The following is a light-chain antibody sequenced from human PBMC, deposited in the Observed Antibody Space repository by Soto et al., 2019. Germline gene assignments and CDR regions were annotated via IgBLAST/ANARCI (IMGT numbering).Light chain of an antibody. J-gene: IGKJ4*01. Sequence: DIVLTQSPLSLPVTPGEPASISCRASQSLLQSNGYNYLAWFLQKPGQSPQLLIYLASTRASGVPDRFSGSGSGTDFTLKISRVEAEDAGVYYCMQALQTQRTFGGGTKVEI. CDR1: QSLLQSNGYNY. CDR3: MQALQTQRT. V-gene: IGKV2-28*01. CDR2: LAS.